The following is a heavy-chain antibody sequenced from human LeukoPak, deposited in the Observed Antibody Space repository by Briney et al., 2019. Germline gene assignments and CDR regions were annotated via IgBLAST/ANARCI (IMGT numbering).Heavy chain of an antibody. CDR3: ARIQTYYDSSGYYTPGVD. CDR2: IKQDGSEK. CDR1: GFTFSRYW. V-gene: IGHV3-7*01. J-gene: IGHJ4*02. D-gene: IGHD3-22*01. Sequence: SGGPLRLSCAASGFTFSRYWMSWVRQAPGKGLEWVANIKQDGSEKYYVDSVKGRFTISRDNAKNSLYLQMNSLRAEDTAIYYCARIQTYYDSSGYYTPGVDWGQGTLVTVSS.